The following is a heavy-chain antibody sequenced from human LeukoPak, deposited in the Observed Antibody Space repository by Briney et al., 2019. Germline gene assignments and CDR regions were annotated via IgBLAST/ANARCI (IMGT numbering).Heavy chain of an antibody. V-gene: IGHV1-2*04. Sequence: GASVKVSCKASGYTFTSYGISWVRQAPGQGLEWMGWINPNSGGTNYAQKFQGWVTMTRDTSISTAYMELSRLRSDDTAVYYCARLALPYGSGSYYTLYYFDYWGQGTLVTVSS. CDR2: INPNSGGT. J-gene: IGHJ4*02. D-gene: IGHD3-10*01. CDR3: ARLALPYGSGSYYTLYYFDY. CDR1: GYTFTSYG.